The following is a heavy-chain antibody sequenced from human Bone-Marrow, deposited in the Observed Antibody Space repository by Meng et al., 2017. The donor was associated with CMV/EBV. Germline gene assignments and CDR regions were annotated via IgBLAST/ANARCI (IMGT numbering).Heavy chain of an antibody. CDR2: ITSSSTYI. CDR3: ARGYPQGIVGMDV. V-gene: IGHV3-21*01. Sequence: GESLKISCAASEFTFSTYTMNWVRQAPGEGLEWVSSITSSSTYIFYADSVKGRFTISRDNAKNSLSLQMDSLRAEDTAVYYCARGYPQGIVGMDVRGQGTTVTIYS. J-gene: IGHJ6*02. D-gene: IGHD1-26*01. CDR1: EFTFSTYT.